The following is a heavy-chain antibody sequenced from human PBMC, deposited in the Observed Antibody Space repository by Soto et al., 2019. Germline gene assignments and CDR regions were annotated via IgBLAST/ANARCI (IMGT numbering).Heavy chain of an antibody. Sequence: GGSLRLSCAASGFTFSNAWMSWVRQAPGKGLEWVGRIKSKTDGGTTDYAAPVKGRFTISRDDSKNTLYLQMNSLKTEDTAVYYCTTLAYCGGDCYSDYWGQGTLVTVSS. V-gene: IGHV3-15*01. J-gene: IGHJ4*02. CDR3: TTLAYCGGDCYSDY. CDR1: GFTFSNAW. CDR2: IKSKTDGGTT. D-gene: IGHD2-21*01.